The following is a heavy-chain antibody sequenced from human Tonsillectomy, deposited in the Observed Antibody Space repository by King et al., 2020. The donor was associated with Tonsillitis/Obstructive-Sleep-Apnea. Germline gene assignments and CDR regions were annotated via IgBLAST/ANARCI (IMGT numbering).Heavy chain of an antibody. CDR2: ISYDGSNK. CDR3: ARDWGSTVTTDAAFDI. Sequence: VQLVESGGGVVQPGRSLRLSCAASGFTFSSYAMHWVRQAPGKGLEWVAVISYDGSNKYYADSVKGRFTISRDNSKNTLYLQMNSLRAEDTAVYYCARDWGSTVTTDAAFDIWGKGTMVTVSS. J-gene: IGHJ3*02. D-gene: IGHD4-17*01. CDR1: GFTFSSYA. V-gene: IGHV3-30*04.